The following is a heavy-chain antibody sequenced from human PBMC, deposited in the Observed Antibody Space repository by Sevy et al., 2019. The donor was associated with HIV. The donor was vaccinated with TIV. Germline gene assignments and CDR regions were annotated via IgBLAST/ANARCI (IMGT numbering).Heavy chain of an antibody. D-gene: IGHD3-22*01. V-gene: IGHV1-2*02. CDR3: ARGALSMTLR. CDR1: GYTFTGYF. J-gene: IGHJ4*02. CDR2: INPNSGAT. Sequence: GESLKISCEASGYTFTGYFMHWVRQAPGQGLEWMGWINPNSGATNYAQKFQGRVTMTRDTSITTAYMELSRLTSDDTAVYFCARGALSMTLRWGQGTLVTVSS.